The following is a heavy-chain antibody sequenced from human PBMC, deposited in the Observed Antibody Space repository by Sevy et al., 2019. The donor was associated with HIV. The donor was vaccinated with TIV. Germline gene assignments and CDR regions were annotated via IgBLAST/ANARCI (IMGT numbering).Heavy chain of an antibody. V-gene: IGHV5-51*01. D-gene: IGHD5-18*01. CDR3: ARGARDTLPSFYYYTLNV. J-gene: IGHJ6*02. Sequence: GESLKISCKGSGYSFATYWIAWVRQMPGKGLEWMGIIYPDDSDTRDSPSFQGQVTISADKSISTAYLQWSTLKAYDTAKYYCARGARDTLPSFYYYTLNVWGQGTTVTVSS. CDR1: GYSFATYW. CDR2: IYPDDSDT.